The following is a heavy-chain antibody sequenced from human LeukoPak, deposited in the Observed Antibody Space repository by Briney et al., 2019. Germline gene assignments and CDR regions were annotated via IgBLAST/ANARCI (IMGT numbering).Heavy chain of an antibody. CDR3: TSDNPWFDP. CDR2: TYYRSKWFN. V-gene: IGHV6-1*01. CDR1: GDNISNNSGG. J-gene: IGHJ5*02. Sequence: SQTLSVTCAISGDNISNNSGGWNWIRQFPSGGLEWLGRTYYRSKWFNDYAVSVKSRITITPDTSKNQFSLQLISVTPEDTAVYYCTSDNPWFDPWGQGTLVTVSS.